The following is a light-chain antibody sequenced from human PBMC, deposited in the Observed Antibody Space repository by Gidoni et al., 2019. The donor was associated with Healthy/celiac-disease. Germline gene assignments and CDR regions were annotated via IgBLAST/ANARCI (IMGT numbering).Light chain of an antibody. CDR3: QQYNRWYT. CDR2: DAS. J-gene: IGKJ2*01. Sequence: DIQMTQSPSTLSASVGDRVTITCRASQSISSWLAWYQQKPGKAPKLLIYDASSLEGGVPSRFRGSGSGTEFTLTISSLQPDDFATSYCQQYNRWYTFGQGTKLEIK. V-gene: IGKV1-5*01. CDR1: QSISSW.